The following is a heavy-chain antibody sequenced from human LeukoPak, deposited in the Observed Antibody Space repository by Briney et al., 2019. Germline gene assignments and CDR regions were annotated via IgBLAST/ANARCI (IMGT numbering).Heavy chain of an antibody. V-gene: IGHV4-61*02. CDR2: IYTSGST. CDR3: ARGRGDPLYYFDY. J-gene: IGHJ4*02. Sequence: SETLSLTCTVSGGSISSGSYYWSWIRQPAGKGLEWIGRIYTSGSTSYNPSLKSRVTISVDTSKNQFSLKLSSVTAADTAVYYCARGRGDPLYYFDYWGQGTLVTVSS. D-gene: IGHD3-16*01. CDR1: GGSISSGSYY.